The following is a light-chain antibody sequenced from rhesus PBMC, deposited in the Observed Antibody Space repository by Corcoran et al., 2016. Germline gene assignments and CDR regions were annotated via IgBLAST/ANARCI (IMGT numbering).Light chain of an antibody. J-gene: IGKJ1*01. Sequence: EIVMTQSPATLSLSPGETATLSCRASESVGSYLAWYQQKPGQAPKLLVPSAYFRATGIPERFSGSGSRTEFTLPLTSLWPEYFGVYHCQQYNVLLWTFCLGTKVDIQ. CDR2: SAY. CDR3: QQYNVLLWT. CDR1: ESVGSY. V-gene: IGKV3-40*03.